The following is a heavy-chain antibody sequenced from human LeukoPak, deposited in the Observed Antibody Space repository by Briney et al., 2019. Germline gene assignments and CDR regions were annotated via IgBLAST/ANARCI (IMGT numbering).Heavy chain of an antibody. Sequence: EASVKVSCKASGYTFTAYYVHWVRQAPGQGLEWMGWITPNSGGTKYAQKFQGRVTMTRDTSISTAYMELSGLRSDDTAVYYCARGFRPSAIEDWFDPWGQGTLVTVSS. J-gene: IGHJ5*02. V-gene: IGHV1-2*02. CDR1: GYTFTAYY. D-gene: IGHD2-2*02. CDR2: ITPNSGGT. CDR3: ARGFRPSAIEDWFDP.